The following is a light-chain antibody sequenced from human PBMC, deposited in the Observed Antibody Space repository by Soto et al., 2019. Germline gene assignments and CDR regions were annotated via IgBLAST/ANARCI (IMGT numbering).Light chain of an antibody. CDR3: SSYTTTSALRV. J-gene: IGLJ2*01. Sequence: QSVLTQPASVSGSPGQSITIPCTGTTSDVGGSKYVSWYQQHPGKAPKFLIYEVSNRPSGISDRFSGSKSGNTASLTISGLQAEDEADYYCSSYTTTSALRVFGGGTQLTVL. CDR2: EVS. CDR1: TSDVGGSKY. V-gene: IGLV2-14*01.